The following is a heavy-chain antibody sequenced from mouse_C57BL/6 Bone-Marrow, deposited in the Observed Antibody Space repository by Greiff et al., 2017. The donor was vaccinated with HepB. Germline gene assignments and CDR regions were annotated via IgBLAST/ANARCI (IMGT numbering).Heavy chain of an antibody. J-gene: IGHJ2*01. D-gene: IGHD1-1*01. Sequence: VQLQQPGAELVKPGASVKLSCKASGYTFTSYWMHWVKQRPGQGLEWIGMIHPNSGSTNYNEKFKSKATLTVDKSSSTAYMQLSSLTSEDSAVYYCARRILTVVALDYWGQGTTLTVSS. CDR2: IHPNSGST. V-gene: IGHV1-64*01. CDR1: GYTFTSYW. CDR3: ARRILTVVALDY.